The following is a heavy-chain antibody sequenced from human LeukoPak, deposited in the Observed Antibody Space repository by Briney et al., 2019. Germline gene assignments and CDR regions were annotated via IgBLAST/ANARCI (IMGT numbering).Heavy chain of an antibody. Sequence: PGGSLRLSCAASGFTFSDYYMSWIRQAPGKGLERVSYISSSGSTIYYADSVKGRFTISRDNAKNSLYLQMNSLRAEDTAVYYCARYTVGYYGSGSYYNEATFDYWGQGTLVTVSS. CDR1: GFTFSDYY. J-gene: IGHJ4*02. V-gene: IGHV3-11*01. CDR3: ARYTVGYYGSGSYYNEATFDY. CDR2: ISSSGSTI. D-gene: IGHD3-10*01.